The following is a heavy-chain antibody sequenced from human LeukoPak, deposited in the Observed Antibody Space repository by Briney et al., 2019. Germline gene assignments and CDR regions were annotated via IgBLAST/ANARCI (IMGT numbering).Heavy chain of an antibody. CDR3: ARVGLGSSGW. J-gene: IGHJ4*02. CDR1: GFTLSAYS. CDR2: MSSSMNTI. D-gene: IGHD6-19*01. V-gene: IGHV3-48*04. Sequence: PGGSLRLSCAASGFTLSAYSINWVRQAPGKGLEWIAYMSSSMNTIYYADAVKGRFTVSRDNANNSVHLQMSSLRAEDTAVYYCARVGLGSSGWWGQGTLVTVSS.